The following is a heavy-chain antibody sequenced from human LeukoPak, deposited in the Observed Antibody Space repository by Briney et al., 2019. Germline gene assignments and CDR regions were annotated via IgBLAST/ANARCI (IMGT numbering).Heavy chain of an antibody. J-gene: IGHJ3*02. CDR2: IYYSGST. Sequence: SETLSLTCTVSGGPISSYYWSWIRQPPGKGLEWIGYIYYSGSTNYNPSLKSRVTISVDTSKNQFSLKLSSVTAADTAVYYCASPEDYYDSSGYYSAAFDIWGQGTMVTVSS. V-gene: IGHV4-59*01. CDR1: GGPISSYY. CDR3: ASPEDYYDSSGYYSAAFDI. D-gene: IGHD3-22*01.